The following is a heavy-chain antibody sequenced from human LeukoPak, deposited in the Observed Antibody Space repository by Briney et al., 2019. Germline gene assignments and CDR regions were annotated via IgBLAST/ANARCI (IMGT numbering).Heavy chain of an antibody. J-gene: IGHJ4*02. V-gene: IGHV1-69*04. Sequence: ASVKVSCKASGGTFSSYAISWVRQAPGQGLEWMGRIIPILGIANYAQKFQGRVTITADKSTSTAYMELSSLRSEDTAVYYCARGPYSSSWPPFDYWGQGTLVTVSS. CDR3: ARGPYSSSWPPFDY. CDR2: IIPILGIA. D-gene: IGHD6-13*01. CDR1: GGTFSSYA.